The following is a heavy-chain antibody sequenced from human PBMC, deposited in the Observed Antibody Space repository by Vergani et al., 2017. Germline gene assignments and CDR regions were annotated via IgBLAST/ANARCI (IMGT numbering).Heavy chain of an antibody. D-gene: IGHD3-9*01. CDR3: ARGDYGIVTGYRY. CDR2: INPSGGHT. J-gene: IGHJ4*02. CDR1: GYTFSNYY. V-gene: IGHV1-46*03. Sequence: QVQVVQSGAEVKKSGASVKVSCKTSGYTFSNYYMHWVRQAPGQGLEWMGIINPSGGHTNYAQKFQGRVTMTRDTSTSTVYMELSSLRSEDTAIYCCARGDYGIVTGYRYWGQGTLVTVSA.